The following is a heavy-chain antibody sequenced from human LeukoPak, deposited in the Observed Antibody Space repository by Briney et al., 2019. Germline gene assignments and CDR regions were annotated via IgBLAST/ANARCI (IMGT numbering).Heavy chain of an antibody. D-gene: IGHD6-13*01. Sequence: GGSLRLSCAASGFTFSSYARSWVRQAPGKGLEWVSSIVGSSSTYYADSLKGRFTISRDNAKNSLYLQMNSLRAEDTAVYYCARIGAGSSSDYWGQGTQVTVSS. V-gene: IGHV3-21*01. CDR3: ARIGAGSSSDY. CDR2: IVGSSST. J-gene: IGHJ4*02. CDR1: GFTFSSYA.